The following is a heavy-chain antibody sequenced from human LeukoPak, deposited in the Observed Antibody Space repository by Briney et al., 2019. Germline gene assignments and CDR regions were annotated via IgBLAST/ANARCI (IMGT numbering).Heavy chain of an antibody. J-gene: IGHJ4*02. CDR1: GFTFSSYA. CDR2: ISGSGGST. D-gene: IGHD3-3*01. Sequence: GGSLRLSCAASGFTFSSYAMSWVRRAPGKGLEWVSAISGSGGSTYYADSVKGRFTISRDNSKNTLYLQMNSLRAEDTAVYYCAKDLAIFGVVIWGQGTLVTVSS. CDR3: AKDLAIFGVVI. V-gene: IGHV3-23*01.